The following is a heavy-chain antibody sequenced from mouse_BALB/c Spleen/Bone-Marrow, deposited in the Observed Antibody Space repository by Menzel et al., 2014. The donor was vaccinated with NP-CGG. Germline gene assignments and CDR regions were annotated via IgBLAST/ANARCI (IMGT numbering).Heavy chain of an antibody. V-gene: IGHV1-69*02. CDR3: TRSYGSSYEYYFDY. D-gene: IGHD1-1*01. CDR1: GYTFTSYW. CDR2: IYPSDSYT. Sequence: QAHLQQPGAELVRPGASVKLSCKASGYTFTSYWINWVKQRPGQGLEWIGNIYPSDSYTNYNQKFKDKATLTVDKSSSTAYMQLSSPTSEDSAAYYCTRSYGSSYEYYFDYWGQGTTLTVSS. J-gene: IGHJ2*01.